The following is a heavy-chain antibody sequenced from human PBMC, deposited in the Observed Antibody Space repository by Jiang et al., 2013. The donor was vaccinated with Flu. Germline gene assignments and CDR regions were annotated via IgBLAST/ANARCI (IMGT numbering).Heavy chain of an antibody. CDR1: GDSVTNSNW. CDR3: VRQYGLGRWAFDT. J-gene: IGHJ3*02. V-gene: IGHV4-4*02. Sequence: SGSGLVKPSGTLFLTCDVSGDSVTNSNWWTWVRQSPEKGLEWIGEIYHNGKTNYNGSLRSRVTLSVDHLKNQFSLNLASVTAADTALYYCVRQYGLGRWAFDTWGPRGQWVTVSS. CDR2: IYHNGKT. D-gene: IGHD3-10*01.